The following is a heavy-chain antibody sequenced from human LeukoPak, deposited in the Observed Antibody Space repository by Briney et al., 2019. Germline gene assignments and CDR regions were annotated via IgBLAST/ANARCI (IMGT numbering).Heavy chain of an antibody. CDR3: ARSVTIGGISGRDNWFDP. CDR1: GGSISSGSYY. Sequence: SQTLSLTCTVSGGSISSGSYYWSWIRQPAGKGLEWIGRIYTSGSTNYNPSLKSRVTISVDTSKNQFSLKLSSVTAADTAVYYCARSVTIGGISGRDNWFDPWGQGTLVTVSS. D-gene: IGHD1-26*01. J-gene: IGHJ5*02. V-gene: IGHV4-61*02. CDR2: IYTSGST.